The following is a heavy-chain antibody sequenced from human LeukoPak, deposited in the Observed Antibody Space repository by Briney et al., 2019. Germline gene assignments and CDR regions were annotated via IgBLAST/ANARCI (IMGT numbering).Heavy chain of an antibody. V-gene: IGHV3-53*01. CDR3: ARGVEPLAANTLAY. CDR2: LYSDGNT. Sequence: GGSLRLSCAASGFTVITNDMTWVRQAPGKGLEWVSVLYSDGNTKYADSVQGRFTLSRDNSKNTLYLEMNSLSPDDTAVYYCARGVEPLAANTLAYWGQGTLVTVSS. CDR1: GFTVITND. J-gene: IGHJ4*02. D-gene: IGHD1-14*01.